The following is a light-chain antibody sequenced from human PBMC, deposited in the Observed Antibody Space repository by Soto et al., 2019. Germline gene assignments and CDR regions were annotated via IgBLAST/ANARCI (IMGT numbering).Light chain of an antibody. J-gene: IGLJ1*01. CDR3: ATWDRSLSVGV. CDR1: SSKFGSNS. Sequence: QSVLTQPPPVSATPGQKGTISCSGSSSKFGSNSVSWYQQPPGTAPKLLVYETNRRPSGIPDRFSGSKSGTSATLGITGLQTGDEADYYCATWDRSLSVGVFGTGTKVTVL. V-gene: IGLV1-51*02. CDR2: ETN.